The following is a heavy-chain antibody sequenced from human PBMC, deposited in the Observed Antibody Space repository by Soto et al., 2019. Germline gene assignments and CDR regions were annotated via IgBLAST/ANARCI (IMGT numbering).Heavy chain of an antibody. CDR1: GYTFTKYG. J-gene: IGHJ4*02. CDR2: IGPDNGKT. V-gene: IGHV1-18*04. CDR3: ARGGYISGYDF. D-gene: IGHD5-18*01. Sequence: QVQLVQSGAEVKRPGASVKVSCKASGYTFTKYGISWVRRAPGQGLEWVGWIGPDNGKTNYGRKLQGGVTMTTDTSTSTAYMDLGNLTSDDTAVYFCARGGYISGYDFWGQGTLVTVSS.